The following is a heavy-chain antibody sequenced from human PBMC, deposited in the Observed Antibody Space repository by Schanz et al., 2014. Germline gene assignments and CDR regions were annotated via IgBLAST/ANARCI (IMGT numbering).Heavy chain of an antibody. Sequence: QVQLVKSGGGVVQPGGSLRLSCAASGFIFSNYAMHWVRQAPGKGLEWVALISNDGSIKYYADSVEGRFTISRDNSRNTLYLQMNSLRTEDTAVYYCASPSGYSDYGTYFDFWGQGTLVTVSS. V-gene: IGHV3-30-3*02. D-gene: IGHD5-12*01. J-gene: IGHJ4*02. CDR2: ISNDGSIK. CDR1: GFIFSNYA. CDR3: ASPSGYSDYGTYFDF.